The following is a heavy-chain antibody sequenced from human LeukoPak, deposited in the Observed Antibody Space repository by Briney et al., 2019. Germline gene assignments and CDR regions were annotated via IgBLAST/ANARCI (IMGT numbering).Heavy chain of an antibody. CDR1: GYTFTGYY. J-gene: IGHJ4*02. CDR2: INPNSGGT. Sequence: ASVKVSCKASGYTFTGYYMHWVRQAPGQGLEWMGWINPNSGGTNYAQKFQGRVTMTRDTSISTAYMELSRLRSDDTAVYYCAREKQWLAGFDYWGQGTLVTVSS. V-gene: IGHV1-2*02. D-gene: IGHD6-19*01. CDR3: AREKQWLAGFDY.